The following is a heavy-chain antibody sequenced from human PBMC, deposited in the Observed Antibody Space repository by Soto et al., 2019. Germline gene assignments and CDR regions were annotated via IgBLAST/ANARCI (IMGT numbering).Heavy chain of an antibody. J-gene: IGHJ1*01. CDR3: ARILARQSWLDT. V-gene: IGHV1-18*01. Sequence: ASVKVSFKASGYTFTSYFIILVLHSPLQWLELMGFISAYNGNTNYAQNLQGIVTITTDTSTSTAYMELRSLRSDDTAVYYCARILARQSWLDTWGKGTLVNVXS. CDR2: ISAYNGNT. CDR1: GYTFTSYF. D-gene: IGHD6-6*01.